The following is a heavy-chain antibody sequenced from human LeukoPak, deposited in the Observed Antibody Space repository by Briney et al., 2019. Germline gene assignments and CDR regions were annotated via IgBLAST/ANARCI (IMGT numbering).Heavy chain of an antibody. J-gene: IGHJ5*02. V-gene: IGHV1-3*01. D-gene: IGHD3-10*01. CDR3: ARVVGTDYYGSGSLDP. Sequence: ASVKVSCKASGYTFTSYAVHWVRQAPGQRLEWMGWINAGNGNTKYSHKFQGRVTITRDTSASTAYMELSSLRSEDTAVYYCARVVGTDYYGSGSLDPWGQGTLVTVSS. CDR2: INAGNGNT. CDR1: GYTFTSYA.